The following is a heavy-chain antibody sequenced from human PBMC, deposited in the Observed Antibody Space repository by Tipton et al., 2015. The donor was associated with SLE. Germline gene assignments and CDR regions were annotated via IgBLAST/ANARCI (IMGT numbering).Heavy chain of an antibody. CDR1: GGSISSSSYY. V-gene: IGHV4-39*07. J-gene: IGHJ4*02. D-gene: IGHD5-12*01. CDR3: ARVSQGDSSHEWACPVDH. CDR2: IHYSGST. Sequence: TLSLTCTVSGGSISSSSYYWGWICQPPGKGLEWIATIHYSGSTFYKPSLKSRVTISVDTSKNQFSLRVTSVTAAVTAVYYCARVSQGDSSHEWACPVDHSGKGTLITVSP.